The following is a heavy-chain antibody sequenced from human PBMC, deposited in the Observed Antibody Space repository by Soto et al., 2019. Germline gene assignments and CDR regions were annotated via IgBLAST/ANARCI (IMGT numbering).Heavy chain of an antibody. J-gene: IGHJ3*02. CDR3: TRRVVGSTSSLMVFDI. D-gene: IGHD2-2*01. Sequence: DVQLVESGGGLVQPGGSLKLSCAASGFTFSGSAMHWVRQASGKGLAWVCRIRSKANSYAPAYAASVTGRFTISRDDSKETAYLQMNRLKTEDPAVYFCTRRVVGSTSSLMVFDIWGQGTMVTVSS. CDR1: GFTFSGSA. V-gene: IGHV3-73*02. CDR2: IRSKANSYAP.